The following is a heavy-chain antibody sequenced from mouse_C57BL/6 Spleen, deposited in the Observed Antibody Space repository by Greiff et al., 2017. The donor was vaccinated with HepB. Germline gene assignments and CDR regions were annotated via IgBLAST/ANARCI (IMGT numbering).Heavy chain of an antibody. D-gene: IGHD1-1*01. CDR1: GYTFTSYW. Sequence: QVHVKQPGAELVKPGASVKLSCKASGYTFTSYWMQWVKQRPGQGLEWIGEIDPSDSYTNYNQKFKGKATLTVDTSSSTAYMQLSSLTSEDSAVYYCARSGYYGSSLDYWGQGTTLTVSS. CDR3: ARSGYYGSSLDY. J-gene: IGHJ2*01. CDR2: IDPSDSYT. V-gene: IGHV1-50*01.